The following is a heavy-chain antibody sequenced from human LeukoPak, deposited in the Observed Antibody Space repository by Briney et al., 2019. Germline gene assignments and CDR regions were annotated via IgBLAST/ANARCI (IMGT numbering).Heavy chain of an antibody. CDR3: AREQVGVTPYYFDY. Sequence: GGSLRLSCAASGFTFSSYEMNWVRQAPGKGLEWVSYISSSGSSTYYGDSVKGRFTISRDNAKNSLYLQMSSLRAEDTAVYYCAREQVGVTPYYFDYWGQGTLVTVSS. CDR1: GFTFSSYE. D-gene: IGHD1-26*01. J-gene: IGHJ4*02. CDR2: ISSSGSST. V-gene: IGHV3-48*03.